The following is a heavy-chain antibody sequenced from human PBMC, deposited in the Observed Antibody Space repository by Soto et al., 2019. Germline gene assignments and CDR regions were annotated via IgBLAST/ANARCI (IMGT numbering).Heavy chain of an antibody. Sequence: EVQLVESGGGLVKPGGSLRLSCAASGFTFSSYSMNWVRQAQGKGLEWVSSISSSSSYIYYADSVKGRFTISRDNAKNALYLQMNSPRAEDTAVYYCARDQSGTTDYYYGMDVWGQGTTVTVSS. CDR3: ARDQSGTTDYYYGMDV. CDR2: ISSSSSYI. CDR1: GFTFSSYS. V-gene: IGHV3-21*01. D-gene: IGHD1-1*01. J-gene: IGHJ6*02.